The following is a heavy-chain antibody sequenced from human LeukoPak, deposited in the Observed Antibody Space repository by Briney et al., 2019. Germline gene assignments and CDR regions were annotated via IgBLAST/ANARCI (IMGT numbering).Heavy chain of an antibody. J-gene: IGHJ4*02. Sequence: PGGSLRLSCAASGFRFSSYWMSWVRQPPGKGLEWIGYISYSGSPNYNPSLKSRVTISVETSKNQFSLKLSSVTAADTAVYYCARGILDYGSGSYIFDYWGQGTLVTVSS. V-gene: IGHV4-59*01. D-gene: IGHD3-10*01. CDR2: ISYSGSP. CDR3: ARGILDYGSGSYIFDY. CDR1: GFRFSSYW.